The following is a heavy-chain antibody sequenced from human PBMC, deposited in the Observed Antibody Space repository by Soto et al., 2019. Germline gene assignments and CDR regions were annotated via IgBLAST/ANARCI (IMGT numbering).Heavy chain of an antibody. J-gene: IGHJ3*02. CDR3: ARVPHLGSALYRYCSSTSCLYSDAFDI. V-gene: IGHV1-46*03. D-gene: IGHD2-2*01. CDR2: INPSGGST. Sequence: ASVKVSCKASGYTFTSYYMHWVRQAPGQGLEWMGIINPSGGSTSYAQKFQGRVTMTRDTSTSTVYMELSSLRSEDTAVYYCARVPHLGSALYRYCSSTSCLYSDAFDIWGQGTMVTVSS. CDR1: GYTFTSYY.